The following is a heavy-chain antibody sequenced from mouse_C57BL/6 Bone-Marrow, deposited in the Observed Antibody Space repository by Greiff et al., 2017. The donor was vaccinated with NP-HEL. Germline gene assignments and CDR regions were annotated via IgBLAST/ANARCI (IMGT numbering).Heavy chain of an antibody. D-gene: IGHD4-1*01. CDR1: GFSLTSYG. V-gene: IGHV2-2*01. J-gene: IGHJ4*01. Sequence: VQRVESGPGLVQPSQSLSITCTVSGFSLTSYGVHWVRQSPGKGLEWLGVIWSGGSTDYNAAFISRLSISKDNSKSQVFFKMNSLQADDTAIYYCARNSPSGTHDAMDYWGQGTSVTVSS. CDR3: ARNSPSGTHDAMDY. CDR2: IWSGGST.